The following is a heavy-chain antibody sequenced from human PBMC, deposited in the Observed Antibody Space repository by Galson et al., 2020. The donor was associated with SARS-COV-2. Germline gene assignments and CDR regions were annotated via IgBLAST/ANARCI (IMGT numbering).Heavy chain of an antibody. V-gene: IGHV3-74*01. CDR2: IHHDGST. CDR1: GFAFSSSW. D-gene: IGHD6-13*01. Sequence: GGPLRLPCEPSGFAFSSSWMHWVRQAPGKGLEWVPRIHHDGSTSYADSVQGRFSISRDNAINMWFLQMSSLRVDDTAVYYCVKEEAGAGNWYFDLWGRGTLVAVTS. J-gene: IGHJ2*01. CDR3: VKEEAGAGNWYFDL.